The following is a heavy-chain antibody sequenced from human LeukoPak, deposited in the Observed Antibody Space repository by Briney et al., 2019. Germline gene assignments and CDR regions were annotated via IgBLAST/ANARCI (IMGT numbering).Heavy chain of an antibody. V-gene: IGHV1-2*02. CDR2: INPNSGVT. CDR1: GYTFTGYY. D-gene: IGHD4-11*01. CDR3: ARAHMTTVTLGDY. J-gene: IGHJ4*02. Sequence: ASVKVSCKASGYTFTGYYIHWLRQAPGQGLEWMGWINPNSGVTNYAQKFQGRVTLTRDTPINTAYMEVSRLTSDDTAVYYCARAHMTTVTLGDYWGQGTLVTVSS.